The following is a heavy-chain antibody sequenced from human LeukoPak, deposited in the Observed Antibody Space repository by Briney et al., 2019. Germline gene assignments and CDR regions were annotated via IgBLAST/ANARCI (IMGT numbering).Heavy chain of an antibody. D-gene: IGHD3-9*01. J-gene: IGHJ4*02. CDR2: ISGSGGST. Sequence: GGSLRLSCTASGFTFSTYAMSWVRQAPGKGLEWVSAISGSGGSTYYADSVEGRFTISRDNSKNTLYLQMNSLRAEDTAVYYCAKCARVDWLPIDYWGQGTLVTVSS. V-gene: IGHV3-23*01. CDR3: AKCARVDWLPIDY. CDR1: GFTFSTYA.